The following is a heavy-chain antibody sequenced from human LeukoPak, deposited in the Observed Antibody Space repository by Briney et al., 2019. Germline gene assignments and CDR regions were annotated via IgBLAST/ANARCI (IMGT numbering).Heavy chain of an antibody. D-gene: IGHD3-22*01. Sequence: SETLSLTCTVSGGSISSYYWSWIRQPAGKGLVWIGRIYSSGSTNYNPSLKSRVTMSVDTSKNQFSLKLRSVTAADTAVYYCAREVRSSGYSLDYWGRGTLVTVSS. CDR3: AREVRSSGYSLDY. J-gene: IGHJ4*02. CDR1: GGSISSYY. V-gene: IGHV4-4*07. CDR2: IYSSGST.